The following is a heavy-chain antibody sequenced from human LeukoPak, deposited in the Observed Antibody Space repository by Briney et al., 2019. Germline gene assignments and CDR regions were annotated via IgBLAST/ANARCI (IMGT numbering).Heavy chain of an antibody. D-gene: IGHD6-13*01. J-gene: IGHJ5*02. CDR2: INHSGST. CDR1: GGSFSGYY. Sequence: PSKTLSLTCAVYGGSFSGYYWSWIRQPPGKGLEWIGEINHSGSTNYNPSLKSRVTISVDTSKNQFPLKLSSVTAADTAVYYCARGPKTYFIAAAGINWFDPWGQGTLVTVSS. CDR3: ARGPKTYFIAAAGINWFDP. V-gene: IGHV4-34*01.